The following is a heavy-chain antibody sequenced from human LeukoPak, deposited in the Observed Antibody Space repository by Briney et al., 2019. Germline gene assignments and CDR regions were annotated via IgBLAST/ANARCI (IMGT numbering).Heavy chain of an antibody. J-gene: IGHJ4*02. D-gene: IGHD1-26*01. CDR1: GGSISSSSYY. V-gene: IGHV4-39*07. CDR3: ARDVVGATRGSFDY. CDR2: IYYSGST. Sequence: SETLSLTCTVSGGSISSSSYYWGWIRQPPGKGLEWIGSIYYSGSTYYNPSLKSRVTISVDTSKNQFSLKLSSVTAADTAVYYCARDVVGATRGSFDYWGQGTLVTVSS.